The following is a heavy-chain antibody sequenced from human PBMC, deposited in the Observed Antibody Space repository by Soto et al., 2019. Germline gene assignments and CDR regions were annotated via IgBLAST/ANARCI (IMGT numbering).Heavy chain of an antibody. Sequence: SETLSLTCTISGGSISVYYWSWIRQSPRQGLEWIGYVYDNGRPYYSPSLKSRVTISADTSKNQISLKLTSATAADTAVYYCARGVGSSPPRYWGRGTLVTVS. CDR2: VYDNGRP. CDR1: GGSISVYY. CDR3: ARGVGSSPPRY. V-gene: IGHV4-59*01. D-gene: IGHD3-9*01. J-gene: IGHJ4*02.